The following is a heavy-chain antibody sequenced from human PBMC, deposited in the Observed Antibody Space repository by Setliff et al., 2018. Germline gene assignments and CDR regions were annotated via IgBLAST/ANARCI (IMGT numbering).Heavy chain of an antibody. Sequence: PGGSLRLSCAASGFTFSTYGLNWVRQAPGKGLEWISYLNNDGTTIYYADSVRGRFTISRDNARDPLYLQMNSLRAEDTAVYYCVRDTTSGWMLTNWGQGTLVTVSS. CDR1: GFTFSTYG. CDR3: VRDTTSGWMLTN. V-gene: IGHV3-48*04. D-gene: IGHD6-25*01. J-gene: IGHJ4*02. CDR2: LNNDGTTI.